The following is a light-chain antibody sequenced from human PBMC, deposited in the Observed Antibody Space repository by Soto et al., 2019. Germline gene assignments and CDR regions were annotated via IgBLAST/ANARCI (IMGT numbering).Light chain of an antibody. CDR1: TSNIGSNR. CDR3: ATWDDSLSGVL. J-gene: IGLJ2*01. CDR2: RND. V-gene: IGLV1-47*01. Sequence: QSVLNQAASTSGTPGQRVVIACSGSTSNIGSNRVQWYQQVPGTAPKLLIYRNDNRPSGVPDRFSGSKSGTSASLAISDLRSEDEGHYYCATWDDSLSGVLFGAGTQLTVL.